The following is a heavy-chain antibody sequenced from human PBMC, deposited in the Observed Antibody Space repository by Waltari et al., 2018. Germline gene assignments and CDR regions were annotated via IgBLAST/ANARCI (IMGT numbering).Heavy chain of an antibody. CDR1: GYSISSGYY. CDR3: ARLGAAAGYFDY. V-gene: IGHV4-38-2*01. CDR2: IYHSGST. J-gene: IGHJ4*02. D-gene: IGHD6-13*01. Sequence: QVQLQESGPGLVKPSETLSLTCAVSGYSISSGYYWGWIRQPPGKGLEWIGSIYHSGSTYYNPSLKSRVTISVDTSKNQFSLKLSSVTAADTAVYYCARLGAAAGYFDYWGQGTLVTVSS.